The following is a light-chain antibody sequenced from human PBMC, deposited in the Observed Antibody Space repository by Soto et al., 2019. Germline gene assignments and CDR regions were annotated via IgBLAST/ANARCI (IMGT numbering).Light chain of an antibody. CDR2: SAS. CDR1: QGISSY. CDR3: QHLYGYPRT. J-gene: IGKJ1*01. Sequence: DIPLTQSPSFLSASVGDRVTITCRASQGISSYLAWHQQKPGEAPKLLIYSASTLQAGVPSRFSGSGSGTEFTLTISSLQPEDFATYYCQHLYGYPRTFGQGTKVEIK. V-gene: IGKV1-9*01.